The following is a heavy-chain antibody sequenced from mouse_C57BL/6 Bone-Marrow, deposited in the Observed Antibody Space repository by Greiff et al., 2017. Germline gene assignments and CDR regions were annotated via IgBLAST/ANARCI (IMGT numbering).Heavy chain of an antibody. J-gene: IGHJ4*01. CDR1: GYTFTDYY. V-gene: IGHV1-26*01. Sequence: EVQLQQSGPELVKPGASVKISCKASGYTFTDYYMNWVKQSHGKSLEWIGDINPNNGGTSYNQKFKGKATLTVDKSSSTAYMELRSRTSEDAAVYYCASMDYYAMDYWGQGTSVTVYS. CDR3: ASMDYYAMDY. CDR2: INPNNGGT.